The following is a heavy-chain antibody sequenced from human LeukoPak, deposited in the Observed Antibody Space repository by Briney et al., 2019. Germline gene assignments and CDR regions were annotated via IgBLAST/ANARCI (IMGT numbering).Heavy chain of an antibody. J-gene: IGHJ4*02. CDR3: ARRHYYDSSGYYSDPYYFDY. CDR1: GYTFTGYY. V-gene: IGHV1-2*02. D-gene: IGHD3-22*01. CDR2: INPNSGGT. Sequence: ASVKVSCKASGYTFTGYYMHWVRQAPGQGLEWMGWINPNSGGTNYAQKLQGRVTMTTDTSTSTAYMELRSLRSDDTAVYYCARRHYYDSSGYYSDPYYFDYWGQGTLVTVSS.